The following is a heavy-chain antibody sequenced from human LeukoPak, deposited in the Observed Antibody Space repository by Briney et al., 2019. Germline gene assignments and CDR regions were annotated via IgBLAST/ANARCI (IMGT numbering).Heavy chain of an antibody. CDR2: INPSGGST. D-gene: IGHD2-21*02. J-gene: IGHJ4*02. V-gene: IGHV1-46*01. CDR3: AAIGAYCGGDCPPDTDY. CDR1: GYIFTGYY. Sequence: ASVKVSCKTSGYIFTGYYMHWVRQAPGQGLEWMGWINPSGGSTSYAQKFQGRVTMTRDTSTSTVYMELSSLRSEDTAVYYCAAIGAYCGGDCPPDTDYWGQGTLVTVSS.